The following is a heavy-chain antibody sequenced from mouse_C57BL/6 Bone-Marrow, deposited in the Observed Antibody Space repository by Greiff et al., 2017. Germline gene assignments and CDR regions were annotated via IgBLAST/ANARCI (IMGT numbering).Heavy chain of an antibody. Sequence: VMLVESGGDLVKPGGSLKLSCAASGFTFSSYGMSWVRQTPDKRLEWVATISSGGSYTYYPDSVKGRFTISRDNAKNTLYLQMSSLKSEDTAMYYCARTPATDWGQGTTLTVSS. CDR3: ARTPATD. J-gene: IGHJ2*01. D-gene: IGHD1-2*01. CDR2: ISSGGSYT. CDR1: GFTFSSYG. V-gene: IGHV5-6*02.